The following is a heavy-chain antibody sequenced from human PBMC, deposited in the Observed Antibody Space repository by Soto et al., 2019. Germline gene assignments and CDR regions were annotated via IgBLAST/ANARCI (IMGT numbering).Heavy chain of an antibody. J-gene: IGHJ6*02. Sequence: QVQLQESGPGLVKPSQTLSLTCTVSGGSIGSGGYYWSWIRQHPGKGLEWIGCIYYSGSTNYNPSLKSRVTISVDTSKNQFSLKMSSVTAADTAVYYCARRYDFWSGYNYYYNNMDVWGQGTTVTVSS. CDR2: IYYSGST. V-gene: IGHV4-31*03. CDR1: GGSIGSGGYY. CDR3: ARRYDFWSGYNYYYNNMDV. D-gene: IGHD3-3*01.